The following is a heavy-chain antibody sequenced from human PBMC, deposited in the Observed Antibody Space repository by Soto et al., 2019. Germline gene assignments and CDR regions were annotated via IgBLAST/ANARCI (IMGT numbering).Heavy chain of an antibody. CDR1: GFTFGRYA. J-gene: IGHJ6*02. CDR3: ARPRASTDYFFYYVMDV. CDR2: TSYVGTDK. Sequence: QVQLVESGGGVVQPGKSLRLSCAASGFTFGRYAMHWVRQAPGKGLEWVSVTSYVGTDKYYADSVRGRFTISRDNSKNTLYLQMNSLRPEDTAVYFCARPRASTDYFFYYVMDVWGQGTAVNGSS. V-gene: IGHV3-30-3*01.